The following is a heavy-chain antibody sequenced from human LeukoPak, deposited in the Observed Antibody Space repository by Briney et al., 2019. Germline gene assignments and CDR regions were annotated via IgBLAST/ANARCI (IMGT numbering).Heavy chain of an antibody. CDR2: ITSSGGST. CDR3: VKGDYSGYTFPAFDY. CDR1: GFTFIYYA. J-gene: IGHJ4*02. V-gene: IGHV3-64D*06. D-gene: IGHD5-12*01. Sequence: QPGGSLRLSCSASGFTFIYYAMHLFRQAPGKALEYVSGITSSGGSTYYTDPVKGRFTISRDNSNNTLYLQMSSLRAEDKAVYYCVKGDYSGYTFPAFDYWGQGTLVSVSS.